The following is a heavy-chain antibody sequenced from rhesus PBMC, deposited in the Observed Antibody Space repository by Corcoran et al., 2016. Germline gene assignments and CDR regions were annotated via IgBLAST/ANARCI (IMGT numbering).Heavy chain of an antibody. Sequence: QVQLQESGPGLVKPLETLSLTCTVSGASIRSYWWSWIRQPPGRGLEWIGEINGNGGDTNYNPSLKSRVTISKYASSNQFSLKVSSVTAADTAVYHCARDNHPSGWALDVWDRGVLVTVSS. J-gene: IGHJ5-2*02. CDR2: INGNGGDT. CDR3: ARDNHPSGWALDV. D-gene: IGHD6-37*01. V-gene: IGHV4-80*01. CDR1: GASIRSYW.